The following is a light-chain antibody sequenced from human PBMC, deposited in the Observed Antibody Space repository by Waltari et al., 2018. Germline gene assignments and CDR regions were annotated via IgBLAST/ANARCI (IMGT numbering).Light chain of an antibody. CDR1: RTAVGAYNY. CDR2: DVS. J-gene: IGLJ3*02. V-gene: IGLV2-14*03. Sequence: QSAQTQPASVSGSPGHSIHLSCTGTRTAVGAYNYVSWYQQHPGKAPKLMIFDVSNRPSGVSTRFSGSKSGNTASLTISGLQAEDEAVYHCSSYTSSSSRLFGGGTKVTVL. CDR3: SSYTSSSSRL.